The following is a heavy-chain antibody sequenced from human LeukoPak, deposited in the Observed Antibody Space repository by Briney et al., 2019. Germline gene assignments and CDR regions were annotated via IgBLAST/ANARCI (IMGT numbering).Heavy chain of an antibody. D-gene: IGHD4-17*01. J-gene: IGHJ2*01. CDR3: ARGPDGDYGSSPSNWYFDL. CDR1: GGSFSGYY. V-gene: IGHV4-34*01. Sequence: SETLSLTCAVYGGSFSGYYWSWIRQPPGKGLEWIGEINHSGSTNYNPSLKSRVTISVDTSKNQFSLKLSSVTAADTAVYYCARGPDGDYGSSPSNWYFDLWGRGTLVTVSS. CDR2: INHSGST.